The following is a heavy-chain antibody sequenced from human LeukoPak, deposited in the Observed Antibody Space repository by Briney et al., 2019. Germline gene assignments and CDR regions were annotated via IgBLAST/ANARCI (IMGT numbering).Heavy chain of an antibody. V-gene: IGHV3-21*01. CDR3: ARLPRTDAFDI. J-gene: IGHJ3*02. CDR1: S. CDR2: ISSSSSYI. Sequence: SMXXVRQAPXKGLEWVSSISSSSSYIYYADSVKGRFTISRDNAKNSLYLQMNSLRAEDTAVYYCARLPRTDAFDIWGQGTMVTVSS.